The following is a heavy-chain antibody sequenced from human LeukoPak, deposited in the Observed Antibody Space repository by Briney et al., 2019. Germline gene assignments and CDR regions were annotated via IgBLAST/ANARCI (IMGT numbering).Heavy chain of an antibody. J-gene: IGHJ4*02. V-gene: IGHV3-23*01. CDR1: GFTFRSYA. CDR2: IGGSGDST. D-gene: IGHD2-21*02. CDR3: ARAREVTTLPFCY. Sequence: GGSLRLSCAASGFTFRSYAMSWVRQAPGKGLEWVSAIGGSGDSTYYAVSVKGRFTISRDNSKNTLYLQMNSLRPDDTAVYYCARAREVTTLPFCYWGQGTLVTVSS.